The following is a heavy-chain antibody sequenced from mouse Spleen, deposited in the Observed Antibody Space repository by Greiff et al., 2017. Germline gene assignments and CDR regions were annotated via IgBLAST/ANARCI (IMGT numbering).Heavy chain of an antibody. Sequence: VQLQQSGPELVKPGASVKMSCKASGYTFTSYYIHWVKQRPGQGLEWIGWIYPGDGSTKYNEKFKGKTTLTADKSSSTAYMLLSSLTSEDSAIYFCARTVRKGYYYAMDYWGQGTSVTVSS. CDR3: ARTVRKGYYYAMDY. V-gene: IGHV1S56*01. CDR1: GYTFTSYY. CDR2: IYPGDGST. J-gene: IGHJ4*01. D-gene: IGHD1-1*01.